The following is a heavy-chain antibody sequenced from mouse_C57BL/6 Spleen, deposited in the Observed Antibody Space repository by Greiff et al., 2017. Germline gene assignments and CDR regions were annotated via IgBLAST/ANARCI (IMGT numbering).Heavy chain of an antibody. J-gene: IGHJ2*01. D-gene: IGHD1-1*01. V-gene: IGHV5-6*01. CDR3: AVVPGY. CDR2: ISSGGSYT. Sequence: EVKLQESGGDLVKPGGSLKLSCAASGFTFSSYGMSWVRQTPDKRLEWVATISSGGSYTYYPDSVKGRFTISRDNAKNTLYLQMSSLKSEDTAMYYCAVVPGYWGQGTTLTVSS. CDR1: GFTFSSYG.